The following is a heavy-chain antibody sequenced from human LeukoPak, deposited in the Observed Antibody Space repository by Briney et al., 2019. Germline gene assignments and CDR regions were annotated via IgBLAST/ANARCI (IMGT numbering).Heavy chain of an antibody. V-gene: IGHV3-53*04. CDR2: IYSDAST. D-gene: IGHD3-16*01. CDR3: ARPNYVWRTYRGAIDV. CDR1: GFTVTSNY. Sequence: GGSLRLSCAASGFTVTSNYMSWVRQAPGKGLEWVSVIYSDASTYYADSVKGRSTISRHNSKNTLYLQMNSLRTEDTALYYCARPNYVWRTYRGAIDVWGQGTTVTVSS. J-gene: IGHJ6*02.